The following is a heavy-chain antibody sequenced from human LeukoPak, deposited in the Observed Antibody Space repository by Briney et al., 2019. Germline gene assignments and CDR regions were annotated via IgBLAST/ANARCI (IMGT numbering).Heavy chain of an antibody. CDR2: TRNKANSHTT. V-gene: IGHV3-72*01. Sequence: PGGSLRLSCAASGFTFSDHYMDWVRQAPGEGLEWVARTRNKANSHTTEHAASVKGRFTISRDDSKSSLYLQMNSLRTEDTALYYCARVSTVSPGAFDYWGQGTLVTVSS. CDR1: GFTFSDHY. D-gene: IGHD4-11*01. J-gene: IGHJ4*02. CDR3: ARVSTVSPGAFDY.